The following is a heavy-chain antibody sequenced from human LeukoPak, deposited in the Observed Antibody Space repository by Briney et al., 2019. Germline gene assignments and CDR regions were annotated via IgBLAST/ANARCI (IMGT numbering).Heavy chain of an antibody. Sequence: GASVKVSCKASGYTFTSYYMHWVRQAPGQGLEWMGIINPSGGSTSYAQKFQGRVTMTRDTSTSTVYMELSSLRSEDTAVYYCARDASYSGSPHDPPGAFDYWGQGTLVTVSS. J-gene: IGHJ4*02. D-gene: IGHD1-26*01. CDR2: INPSGGST. CDR3: ARDASYSGSPHDPPGAFDY. V-gene: IGHV1-46*01. CDR1: GYTFTSYY.